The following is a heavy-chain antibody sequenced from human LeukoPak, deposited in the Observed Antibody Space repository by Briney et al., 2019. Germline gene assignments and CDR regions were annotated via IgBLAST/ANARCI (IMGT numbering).Heavy chain of an antibody. J-gene: IGHJ4*02. CDR2: IYHSGST. CDR1: GGSISSGGYS. CDR3: AGSYGSGSYYPLFDY. Sequence: PSQTLSLTCAVSGGSISSGGYSWSWIRQPPGKGLEWFGYIYHSGSTYYNPSLKSRVTISVDRSKNQFSLKLSSVTAADTAVYYCAGSYGSGSYYPLFDYWGQGTLVTVSS. V-gene: IGHV4-30-2*01. D-gene: IGHD3-10*01.